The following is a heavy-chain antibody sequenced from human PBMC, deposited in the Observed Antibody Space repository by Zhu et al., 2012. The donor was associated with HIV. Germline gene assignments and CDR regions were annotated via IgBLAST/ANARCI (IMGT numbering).Heavy chain of an antibody. J-gene: IGHJ3*02. CDR3: AKEWGRSSFKGALDI. Sequence: EVELVESGGGLVQPGRSLRLSCAASGFMFDDYAIHWVRQAPGKGLEWVSGISWNSGTVDYSDSVRGRFTISRDNAKKFVYLQMNSLRPEDTALYYCAKEWGRSSFKGALDIWGQGDKGSPSLQ. CDR2: ISWNSGTV. V-gene: IGHV3-9*01. CDR1: GFMFDDYA. D-gene: IGHD1-26*01.